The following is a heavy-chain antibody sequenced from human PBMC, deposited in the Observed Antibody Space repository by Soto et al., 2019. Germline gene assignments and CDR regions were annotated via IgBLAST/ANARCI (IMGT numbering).Heavy chain of an antibody. D-gene: IGHD5-18*01. Sequence: SETLSLTCTVSGVSVSRGSFYWGWIRQSPGKGLEFIANIYSDGTTYYNPSLKTRATISVDTSKNQFSLTLNSLTAADTAVYHCARRVQANSAVVQGNWLDPWGQGTLVTVSS. V-gene: IGHV4-39*01. J-gene: IGHJ5*02. CDR3: ARRVQANSAVVQGNWLDP. CDR2: IYSDGTT. CDR1: GVSVSRGSFY.